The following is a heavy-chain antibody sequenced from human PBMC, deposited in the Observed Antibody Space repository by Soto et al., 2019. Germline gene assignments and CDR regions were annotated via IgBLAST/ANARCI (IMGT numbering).Heavy chain of an antibody. CDR1: GFTFSSYA. J-gene: IGHJ4*02. V-gene: IGHV3-23*01. D-gene: IGHD6-6*01. CDR2: ISGSGGST. Sequence: EVQLLESGGGLVQPGGSLRLSCAAYGFTFSSYAMSWVRQAPGKGLEWVSAISGSGGSTYYADSVKGRFTISRDNSKNTLYLQMNSLRAEDTAVYYCANRRRIEYSSSLILVWGQGTLVTVSS. CDR3: ANRRRIEYSSSLILV.